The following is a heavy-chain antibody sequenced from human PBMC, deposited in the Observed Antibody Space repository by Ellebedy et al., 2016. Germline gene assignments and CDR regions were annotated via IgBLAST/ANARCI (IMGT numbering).Heavy chain of an antibody. Sequence: SETLSLXXAVYGASFSGYYWRWIRQPPGKGLEWIGEINHSGSTNYNPSLKSRVTISVDKSKNQFSLKLSSVTAADTAVYYCARGKVVTAIRYYYYGMDVWGQGTTVTVSS. J-gene: IGHJ6*02. CDR1: GASFSGYY. D-gene: IGHD2-21*02. V-gene: IGHV4-34*01. CDR2: INHSGST. CDR3: ARGKVVTAIRYYYYGMDV.